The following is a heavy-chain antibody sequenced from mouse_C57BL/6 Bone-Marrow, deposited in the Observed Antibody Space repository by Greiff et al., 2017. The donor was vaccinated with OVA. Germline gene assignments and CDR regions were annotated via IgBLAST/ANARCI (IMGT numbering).Heavy chain of an antibody. CDR1: GYTFTSYW. Sequence: QVQLQQPGAELVKPGASVKLSCKASGYTFTSYWMHWVKQRPGQGLEWIGRIDPNSGGTKYNEKFKSKATLTVDKPSSTAYMQLSSLTSEDSAVYYCARPAQAKAWFAYWGQGTLVTVSA. CDR2: IDPNSGGT. CDR3: ARPAQAKAWFAY. V-gene: IGHV1-72*01. D-gene: IGHD3-2*02. J-gene: IGHJ3*01.